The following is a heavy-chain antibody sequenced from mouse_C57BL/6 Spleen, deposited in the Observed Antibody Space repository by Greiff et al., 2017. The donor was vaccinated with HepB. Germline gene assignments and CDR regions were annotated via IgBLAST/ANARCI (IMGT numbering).Heavy chain of an antibody. Sequence: QVQLKESGPGLVQPSQSLSITCTVSGFSLTSYGVHWVRQSPGKGLEWLGVIWSGGSTDYTAAFLSRLSISKDNSKRQAFFKLNSLLADDTAVYYWATANYYGRSYAMDDWGQGTSVTVSS. J-gene: IGHJ4*01. CDR3: ATANYYGRSYAMDD. CDR1: GFSLTSYG. V-gene: IGHV2-2*01. D-gene: IGHD1-1*01. CDR2: IWSGGST.